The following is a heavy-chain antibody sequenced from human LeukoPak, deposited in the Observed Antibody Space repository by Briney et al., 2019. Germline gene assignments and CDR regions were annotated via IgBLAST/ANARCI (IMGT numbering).Heavy chain of an antibody. CDR1: GFTFSSYW. J-gene: IGHJ3*01. V-gene: IGHV3-7*03. CDR3: ATGES. Sequence: PGGSLRLSCAAPGFTFSSYWMSWVRQAPGKGLEWVANIKQDGSEKYYVDSVKGRFTISRDNAKNSLYLQMNSLRAEDTAVYYCATGESWGQGTMVTVSS. D-gene: IGHD7-27*01. CDR2: IKQDGSEK.